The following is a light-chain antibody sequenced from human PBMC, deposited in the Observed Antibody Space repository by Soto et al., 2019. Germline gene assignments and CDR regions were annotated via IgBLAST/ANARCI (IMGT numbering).Light chain of an antibody. CDR1: QSVTSSY. Sequence: ETVLTQSPGTLSLSTGERATLFCRASQSVTSSYLAWYQQKPGQAPRLLIYGASSRATGIPDRFSGIGSGTDFTLTISRLEPEDFAVYYCQQHTTSPPSWTFGQGTKVEIK. CDR2: GAS. V-gene: IGKV3-20*01. J-gene: IGKJ1*01. CDR3: QQHTTSPPSWT.